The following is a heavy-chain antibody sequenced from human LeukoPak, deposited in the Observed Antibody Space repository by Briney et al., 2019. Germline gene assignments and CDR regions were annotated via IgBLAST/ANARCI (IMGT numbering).Heavy chain of an antibody. J-gene: IGHJ4*02. Sequence: QAGGSLRLSCAASGFTFSSYAMSWVRQAPGKGLEWVSAISGSGGSTYYADSVKGRFTISRDNSKNTLYLQMNSLRAEDTAVYYCAKDRAVVTATSDYWGQGTLVTVSS. CDR2: ISGSGGST. CDR1: GFTFSSYA. CDR3: AKDRAVVTATSDY. V-gene: IGHV3-23*01. D-gene: IGHD2-21*02.